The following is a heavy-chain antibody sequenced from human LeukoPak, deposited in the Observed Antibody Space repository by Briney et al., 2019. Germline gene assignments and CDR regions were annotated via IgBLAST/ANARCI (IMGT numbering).Heavy chain of an antibody. CDR3: GRGGDGIDM. CDR1: GGSFSGYY. CDR2: INHSGST. V-gene: IGHV4-34*01. D-gene: IGHD3-10*01. J-gene: IGHJ3*02. Sequence: SETLSLTCAVYGGSFSGYYWSWIRQPPGKGLEWIGEINHSGSTNYNPSLKSRVTISVDTSKNQFSLKLSSVTAADTAVYYCGRGGDGIDMWGQGTTVIVSS.